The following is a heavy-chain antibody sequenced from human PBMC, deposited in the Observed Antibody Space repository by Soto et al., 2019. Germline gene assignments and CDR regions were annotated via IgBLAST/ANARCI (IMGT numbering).Heavy chain of an antibody. J-gene: IGHJ4*02. Sequence: QVQLVESGGGVVQPGRSLRLSCAASGFTFSSYGMHWVRQAPGKGLEWVAVISYDGSNKYYADSVKGRFTISRDNSKNTLYLQMNSLRAEDTAVYYCAKDGGGSYTNFDYWGQGTLVTVSS. CDR3: AKDGGGSYTNFDY. V-gene: IGHV3-30*18. CDR1: GFTFSSYG. D-gene: IGHD1-26*01. CDR2: ISYDGSNK.